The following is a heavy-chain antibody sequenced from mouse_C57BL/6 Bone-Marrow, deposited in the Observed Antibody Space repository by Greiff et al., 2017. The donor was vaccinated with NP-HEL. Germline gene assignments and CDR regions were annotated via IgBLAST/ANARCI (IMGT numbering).Heavy chain of an antibody. CDR2: ISSGGSYT. V-gene: IGHV5-6*01. J-gene: IGHJ3*01. CDR1: GFTFSSYG. D-gene: IGHD2-4*01. Sequence: DVHLVESGGDLVKPGGSLKLSCAASGFTFSSYGMSWVRQTPDTRLEWVATISSGGSYTYYPDSVKGRFTISRDNAKNTLYLQMRSLKSEDTAMYYCASPYDYDVAWFAYWGQGTLVTVSA. CDR3: ASPYDYDVAWFAY.